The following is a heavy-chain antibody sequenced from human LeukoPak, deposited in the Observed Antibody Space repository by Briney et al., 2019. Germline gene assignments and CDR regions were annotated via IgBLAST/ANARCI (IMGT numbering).Heavy chain of an antibody. J-gene: IGHJ4*02. V-gene: IGHV4-30-2*01. Sequence: SETLSLTCAVSGGSISSGGYSWSWIRQPPGKGLEWIGYIYHSGSTYYNPSLKSRVTMSVDRSKNQFSLKLSSVTAADTAVYYCASTVTTGYYFDHWGQGTLVTVSS. CDR2: IYHSGST. CDR1: GGSISSGGYS. D-gene: IGHD4-17*01. CDR3: ASTVTTGYYFDH.